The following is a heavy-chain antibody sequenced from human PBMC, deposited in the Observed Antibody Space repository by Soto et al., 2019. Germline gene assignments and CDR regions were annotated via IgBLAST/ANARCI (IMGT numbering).Heavy chain of an antibody. V-gene: IGHV4-4*02. J-gene: IGHJ4*02. CDR1: GGSLSSSNW. CDR2: VFHSGST. Sequence: PSETLSLTCAVSGGSLSSSNWWTWVRQPPGEGLEWIGEVFHSGSTNYNPSFESRVTISVDKSKSQFSLKLTSVTAADTAVYFCARGISAVTYFDYWGQGTLVTVSS. CDR3: ARGISAVTYFDY. D-gene: IGHD4-17*01.